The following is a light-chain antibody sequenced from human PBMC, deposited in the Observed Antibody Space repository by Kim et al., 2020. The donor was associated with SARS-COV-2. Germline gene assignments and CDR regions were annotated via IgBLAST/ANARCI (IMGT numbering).Light chain of an antibody. V-gene: IGKV3-20*01. CDR2: GAS. CDR1: QSVSSNK. J-gene: IGKJ4*01. CDR3: QQYSHSLT. Sequence: EIVLTQSPGTLSLSPGERATLSCRASQSVSSNKLAWYQQKPGQAPRLLIYGASSRATGIPGRFSGSGSGTDFTLTISRLEPEDFAVYYCQQYSHSLTVGGGTKVDIK.